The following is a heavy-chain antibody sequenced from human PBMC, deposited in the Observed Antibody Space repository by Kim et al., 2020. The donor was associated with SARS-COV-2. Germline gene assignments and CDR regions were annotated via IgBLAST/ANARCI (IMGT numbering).Heavy chain of an antibody. CDR3: TRDRVATDY. Sequence: GGSLRLSCTGSGFTFGDSSMTWFRQAPGKGLEWVGFIRGNAVGGTTDYAASVKGRFTISRDDSKSTTYLHMNSLKIEDTAVYYWTRDRVATDYWGQGTLV. V-gene: IGHV3-49*03. J-gene: IGHJ4*02. CDR2: IRGNAVGGTT. CDR1: GFTFGDSS.